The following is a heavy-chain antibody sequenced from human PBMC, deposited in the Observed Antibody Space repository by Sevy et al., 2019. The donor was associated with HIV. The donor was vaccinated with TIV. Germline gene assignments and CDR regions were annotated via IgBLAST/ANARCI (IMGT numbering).Heavy chain of an antibody. CDR2: IWYDGSNK. V-gene: IGHV3-33*08. CDR3: ASGEQLDYFDY. CDR1: GFTFSSYG. J-gene: IGHJ4*02. D-gene: IGHD6-6*01. Sequence: GGSLRLSCAASGFTFSSYGMHWVRQAPGKGLEWVAVIWYDGSNKYYADSVKGRFTISRDNSKNTRYLQMNSLRAEDTAVYYCASGEQLDYFDYWGQGTLVTVSS.